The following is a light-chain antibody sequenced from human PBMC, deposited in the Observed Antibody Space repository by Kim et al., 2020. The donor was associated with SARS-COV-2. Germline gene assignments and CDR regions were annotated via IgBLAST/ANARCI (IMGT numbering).Light chain of an antibody. CDR2: DAS. CDR3: QQRTNWPLT. Sequence: PGERATLSCRASPSVGSHLAWYQQKPGQGPSLLIYDASNRATGIPARFSGSGSGTDFTLTISSLEPEDFAVYYCQQRTNWPLTFGGGTKVDIK. V-gene: IGKV3-11*01. J-gene: IGKJ4*01. CDR1: PSVGSH.